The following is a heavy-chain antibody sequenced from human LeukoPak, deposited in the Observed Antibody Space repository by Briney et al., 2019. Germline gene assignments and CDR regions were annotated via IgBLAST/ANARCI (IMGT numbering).Heavy chain of an antibody. CDR3: ARPHSSGYVAFDI. V-gene: IGHV1-18*01. CDR2: IIAYNGNT. D-gene: IGHD3-22*01. CDR1: GYTFTSSG. J-gene: IGHJ3*02. Sequence: ASVKVSCKASGYTFTSSGISWVRQARGQGREWMGWIIAYNGNTNYAQKLQGRVTMTTDTSTSTAYMELRSLRSDDTAVYYCARPHSSGYVAFDIWGQGTMVTVSS.